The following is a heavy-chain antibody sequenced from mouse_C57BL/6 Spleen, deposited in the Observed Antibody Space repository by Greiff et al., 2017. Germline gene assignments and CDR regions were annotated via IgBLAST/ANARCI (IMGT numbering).Heavy chain of an antibody. CDR3: ASAHHWYFDV. CDR2: IRNKANGYTT. V-gene: IGHV7-3*01. J-gene: IGHJ1*03. CDR1: GFTFTDYY. Sequence: EVQLVESGGGLVQPGGSLSLSCAASGFTFTDYYMSWVRQPPGKALEWLGFIRNKANGYTTEYSASVKGRFTISRDNSQSILYLQMNALRAEDSATYYCASAHHWYFDVWGTGTTVTVSS.